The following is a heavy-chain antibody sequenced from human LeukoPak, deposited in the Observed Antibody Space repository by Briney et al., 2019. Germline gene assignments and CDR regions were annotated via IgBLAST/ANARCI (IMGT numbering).Heavy chain of an antibody. Sequence: ASVKVSCKSSGYTFTDYYMHWVRQAPGQGLEWMGWINPNSGGTNYAQKFQGRVTLTRDTSITTAYMELSRLRSDDTAVYYCARLSIAVAGTWGQGILVTVSS. V-gene: IGHV1-2*02. CDR1: GYTFTDYY. J-gene: IGHJ4*02. CDR2: INPNSGGT. CDR3: ARLSIAVAGT. D-gene: IGHD6-19*01.